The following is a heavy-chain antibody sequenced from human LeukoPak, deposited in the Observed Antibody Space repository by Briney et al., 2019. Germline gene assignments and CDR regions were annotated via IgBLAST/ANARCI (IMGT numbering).Heavy chain of an antibody. CDR3: ARAMRNSYYYYGMDV. J-gene: IGHJ6*02. Sequence: PSETLSLTCTVSGGSISSYYWSWIRQPPGKGLEWIGYIYYSGSTNYNPSLKSRVTISVDTSKNQFSLKLSSVTAADTAVYYCARAMRNSYYYYGMDVWGQGTTVTVSS. CDR2: IYYSGST. V-gene: IGHV4-59*01. CDR1: GGSISSYY. D-gene: IGHD1-14*01.